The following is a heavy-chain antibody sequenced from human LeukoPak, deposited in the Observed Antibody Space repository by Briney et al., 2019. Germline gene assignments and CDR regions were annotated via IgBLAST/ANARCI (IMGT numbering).Heavy chain of an antibody. V-gene: IGHV3-7*01. CDR3: ARDHRRITMVRGVIRQESYFDY. CDR2: IKEDGSEK. J-gene: IGHJ4*02. CDR1: GFSFSSYW. D-gene: IGHD3-10*01. Sequence: PGGSLRLSCAASGFSFSSYWMSWVRQAPGKGLEWVANIKEDGSEKNYVDSVKGRFTISRDNAKNSLYLQMNSLRAEDTAVYYCARDHRRITMVRGVIRQESYFDYWGQGTLVAVSS.